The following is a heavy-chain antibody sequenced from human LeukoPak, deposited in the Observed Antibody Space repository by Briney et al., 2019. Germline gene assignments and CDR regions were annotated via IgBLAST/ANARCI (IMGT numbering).Heavy chain of an antibody. CDR1: GGTFSSYA. CDR2: IIPIFGTA. J-gene: IGHJ4*02. D-gene: IGHD3-22*01. V-gene: IGHV1-69*06. CDR3: ARRRDYYDSSGYTD. Sequence: GASVKVSCKASGGTFSSYAISWVRQAPGQGLEWMGGIIPIFGTANYAQKFQGRVTITADKSTSTAYMELSSLRSEDTAVYYCARRRDYYDSSGYTDWGQGTLVTVSS.